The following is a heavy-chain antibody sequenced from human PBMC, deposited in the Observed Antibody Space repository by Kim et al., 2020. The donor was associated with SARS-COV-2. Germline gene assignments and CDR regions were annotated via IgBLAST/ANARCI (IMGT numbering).Heavy chain of an antibody. CDR1: GFTFTDYA. V-gene: IGHV1-3*01. Sequence: ASVKVSCKASGFTFTDYAIHWVRRAPGQGLEWLGWINAATGTPKYSQKFQGRLTITRDTSASTAYMELSSLRSEDTAVYYCARGFLMVREIIVYYYYNGLDVWGQGTTVTVSS. D-gene: IGHD3-10*01. CDR3: ARGFLMVREIIVYYYYNGLDV. CDR2: INAATGTP. J-gene: IGHJ6*02.